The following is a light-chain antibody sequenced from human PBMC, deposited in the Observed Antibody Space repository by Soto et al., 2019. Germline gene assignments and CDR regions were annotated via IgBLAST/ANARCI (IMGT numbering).Light chain of an antibody. Sequence: EVVLTQSPATLSLSPGERATLSCRASQSVRSSDLAWYQQRPGQAPRLLIYDASSRATGIPDRFSGSGSGTDFTLTISRLEPEDFVVFYCYQYGSTPPTFGQGTKVDIK. CDR3: YQYGSTPPT. CDR1: QSVRSSD. V-gene: IGKV3D-20*01. J-gene: IGKJ1*01. CDR2: DAS.